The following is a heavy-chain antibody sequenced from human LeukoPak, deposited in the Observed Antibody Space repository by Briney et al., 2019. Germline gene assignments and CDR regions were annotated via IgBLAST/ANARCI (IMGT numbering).Heavy chain of an antibody. CDR1: GGSISSYY. CDR3: ARRRAGNILTGYYMTTPFDY. J-gene: IGHJ4*02. CDR2: IYYSGST. V-gene: IGHV4-59*12. Sequence: SETLSLTCTVSGGSISSYYWSWIRQPPGKGVEWIGYIYYSGSTNYNPSLKSRVTISVDTSKNQFSLKLSSVTAADTAVYYCARRRAGNILTGYYMTTPFDYWGQGTLVTVSS. D-gene: IGHD3-9*01.